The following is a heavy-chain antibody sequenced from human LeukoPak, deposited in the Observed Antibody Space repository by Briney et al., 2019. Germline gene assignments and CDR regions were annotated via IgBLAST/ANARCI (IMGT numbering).Heavy chain of an antibody. J-gene: IGHJ4*02. V-gene: IGHV3-7*04. CDR3: ARGYSGYEFGY. D-gene: IGHD5-12*01. CDR1: GFTFSTSW. CDR2: IKEDGSEE. Sequence: PGGSLRLSCAASGFTFSTSWMNWVRQAPGKGLEWVANIKEDGSEEYYVDSVKGRFTISRDNARKSLYLQMNSLRVEDTAVYYCARGYSGYEFGYWGQGTLATVSS.